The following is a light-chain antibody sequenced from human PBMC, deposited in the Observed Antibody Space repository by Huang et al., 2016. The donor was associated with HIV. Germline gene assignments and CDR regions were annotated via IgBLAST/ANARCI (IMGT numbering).Light chain of an antibody. CDR2: GAS. Sequence: EIVLTQSPGTLSLSPGESATLSCRASQSVSSSYLAWYQQKPGQAPRLLIYGASSRATGIPDRFSGSGSGTDFTLTISRLEPEDFAVYYCQHYGSSRTFGQGTKVEIK. V-gene: IGKV3-20*01. CDR3: QHYGSSRT. J-gene: IGKJ1*01. CDR1: QSVSSSY.